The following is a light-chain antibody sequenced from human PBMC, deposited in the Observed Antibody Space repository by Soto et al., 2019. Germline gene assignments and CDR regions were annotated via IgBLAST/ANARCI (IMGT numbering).Light chain of an antibody. Sequence: QLVLTQPPSASGTPGQRVTISCSGSSSNIGSNTANWYQQLPGTAPKLLIHSNNQRPSGVPDRFSGSKSGTSASLAISGLQSEDEADYYCAAWDDSLNVVVFGGGTKLTVL. V-gene: IGLV1-44*01. CDR1: SSNIGSNT. CDR2: SNN. J-gene: IGLJ2*01. CDR3: AAWDDSLNVVV.